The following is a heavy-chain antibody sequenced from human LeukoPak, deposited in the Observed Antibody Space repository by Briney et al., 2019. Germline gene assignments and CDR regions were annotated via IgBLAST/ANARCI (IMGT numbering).Heavy chain of an antibody. CDR3: ARGMTDSDYYYYMDV. CDR1: GGTFSSYA. D-gene: IGHD1-14*01. V-gene: IGHV1-69*04. Sequence: SVKVSCKDSGGTFSSYAIRWVRQAPGQGLEWMGRIFPILGIANYAQKFQGRVTSTADKSTSTAYMELSSLRSEDTAVYYCARGMTDSDYYYYMDVWGKGTTVTVSS. CDR2: IFPILGIA. J-gene: IGHJ6*03.